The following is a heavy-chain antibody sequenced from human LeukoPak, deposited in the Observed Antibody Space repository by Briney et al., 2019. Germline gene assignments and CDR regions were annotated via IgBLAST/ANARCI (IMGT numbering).Heavy chain of an antibody. V-gene: IGHV1-69*06. CDR3: ARVTWYYDSSGYQTGAFDI. Sequence: GASVKVSCKASGGTLSSYAISWVRQAPGQGLEWMGGIIPIFGTANYAQKFQGRVTITADKSTSTAYMELSSLRSEDTAVYYCARVTWYYDSSGYQTGAFDIWGQGTMVTVSS. J-gene: IGHJ3*02. CDR1: GGTLSSYA. CDR2: IIPIFGTA. D-gene: IGHD3-22*01.